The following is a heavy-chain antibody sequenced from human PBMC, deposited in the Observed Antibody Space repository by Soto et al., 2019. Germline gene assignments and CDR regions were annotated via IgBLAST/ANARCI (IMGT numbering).Heavy chain of an antibody. V-gene: IGHV4-39*07. CDR1: GGSISSSPYY. Sequence: SETLSLTCTVSGGSISSSPYYWSWIRQPPGKGLEWIGEINHSGSTNYNPSLKSRVTISVDTSKNQFSLKLSSVTAADTAVYYCARVSSSWYRYFDYWGQGTLVTVSS. D-gene: IGHD6-13*01. J-gene: IGHJ4*02. CDR2: INHSGST. CDR3: ARVSSSWYRYFDY.